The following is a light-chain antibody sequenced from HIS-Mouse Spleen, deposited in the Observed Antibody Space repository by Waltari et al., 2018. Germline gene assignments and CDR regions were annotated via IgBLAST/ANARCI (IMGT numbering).Light chain of an antibody. CDR1: QSVSSY. Sequence: EIVLTQSPATLSFSPGERATLSCRASQSVSSYLAWYQQKPGQAPRLLIYDASNRATGIPARFSGSGSGTDFTLTISSLEPEDFAVYYCQQRSNWQRFTFGPGTKVDIK. J-gene: IGKJ3*01. V-gene: IGKV3-11*01. CDR2: DAS. CDR3: QQRSNWQRFT.